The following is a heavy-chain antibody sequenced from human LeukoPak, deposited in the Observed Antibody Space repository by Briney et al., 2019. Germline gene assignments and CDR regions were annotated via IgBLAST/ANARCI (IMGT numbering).Heavy chain of an antibody. D-gene: IGHD1-14*01. CDR2: IKSKTDGGTT. CDR3: TRGPLSSIT. J-gene: IGHJ4*02. CDR1: GFTFSSYA. V-gene: IGHV3-15*01. Sequence: GGSLRLSCAASGFTFSSYAMSWVRQAPGKGLEWVGRIKSKTDGGTTDYAAPVKGRFTISRDDSKNTLYLQMNSLKTEDTAVYYCTRGPLSSITWGQGTLVTVSS.